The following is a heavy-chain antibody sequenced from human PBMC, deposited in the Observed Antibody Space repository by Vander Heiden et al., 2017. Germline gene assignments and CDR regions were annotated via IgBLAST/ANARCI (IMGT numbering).Heavy chain of an antibody. CDR3: TTDSSGSYRYYFDY. Sequence: EVQLVESGGGLVKPGGSLRLSCAAPGFPFSNAGMSWVRQAPGKGLEWVGRIKSKTDGGTTDYAAPVKGRFTISRDDSKNTLYLQMNSLKTEDTAVYYCTTDSSGSYRYYFDYWGQGTLVTVSS. CDR2: IKSKTDGGTT. CDR1: GFPFSNAG. D-gene: IGHD1-26*01. J-gene: IGHJ4*02. V-gene: IGHV3-15*01.